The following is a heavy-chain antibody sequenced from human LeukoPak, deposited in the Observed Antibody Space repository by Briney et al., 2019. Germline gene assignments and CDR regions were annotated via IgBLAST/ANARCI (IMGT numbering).Heavy chain of an antibody. D-gene: IGHD6-6*01. CDR1: GGSFSGYY. V-gene: IGHV4-34*01. CDR3: ARGHVSSDD. Sequence: PSETLSLTCAVYGGSFSGYYWSWIRQPPGKGLEWIGEINHSGSTNYNPSLKSRVTISVDTSKNQFSLKLSSVTAADTAVYYCARGHVSSDDWGQGTLVTVSS. J-gene: IGHJ4*02. CDR2: INHSGST.